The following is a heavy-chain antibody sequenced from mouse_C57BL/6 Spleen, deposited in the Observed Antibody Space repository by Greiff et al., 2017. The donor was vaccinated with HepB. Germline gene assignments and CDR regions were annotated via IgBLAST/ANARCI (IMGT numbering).Heavy chain of an antibody. CDR3: ASYYHGGFAY. V-gene: IGHV1-64*01. D-gene: IGHD1-1*01. Sequence: QVQLQQPGAELVKPGASVKLSCTASGYTFTSYWMHWVKQRPGQGLEWIGIIHPNSGSTNYNEKFKGKATLTVDKSSSTAYMQLSSLTSEDSAVYYCASYYHGGFAYWGQGTLVTVSA. J-gene: IGHJ3*01. CDR2: IHPNSGST. CDR1: GYTFTSYW.